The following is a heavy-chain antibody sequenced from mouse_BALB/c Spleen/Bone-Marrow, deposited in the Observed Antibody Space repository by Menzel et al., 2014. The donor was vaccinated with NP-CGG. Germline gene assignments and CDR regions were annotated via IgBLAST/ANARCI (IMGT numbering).Heavy chain of an antibody. CDR2: INPNNGGT. CDR1: GYTFTEYT. D-gene: IGHD1-1*01. CDR3: AREFYYYGSSPAWFAY. J-gene: IGHJ3*01. Sequence: EVKLQESGPELVKPGASVKISCKTSGYTFTEYTMHWVKQSHGKSLEWIGGINPNNGGTSYNQKFKGKATLTVDKSSSTAYMELRSLTSEDSAVYYCAREFYYYGSSPAWFAYWGQGTLVTVSA. V-gene: IGHV1-18*01.